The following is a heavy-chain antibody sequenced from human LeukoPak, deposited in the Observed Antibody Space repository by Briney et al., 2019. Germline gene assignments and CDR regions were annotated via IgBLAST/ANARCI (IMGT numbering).Heavy chain of an antibody. D-gene: IGHD2-2*01. CDR1: GFTFSSYG. J-gene: IGHJ6*03. CDR3: ANSVVPAATYYYYYYMDV. Sequence: GGSLRLSCAASGFTFSSYGMHWVRQAPGKGLEWVAFIRYDGSNKYYADSVKGRFTISRDNSKNTLYLQMNSLRAEDTAVYYCANSVVPAATYYYYYYMDVWGKGTTVTVSS. CDR2: IRYDGSNK. V-gene: IGHV3-30*02.